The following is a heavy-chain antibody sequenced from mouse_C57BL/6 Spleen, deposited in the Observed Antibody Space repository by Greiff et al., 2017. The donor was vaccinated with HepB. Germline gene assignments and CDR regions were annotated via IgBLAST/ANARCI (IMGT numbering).Heavy chain of an antibody. V-gene: IGHV1-82*01. CDR2: IYPGDGDT. CDR1: GYAFSSSW. J-gene: IGHJ2*01. CDR3: ARGGVGTVYFDY. Sequence: VQLQQSGPELVKPGASVKISCKASGYAFSSSWMNWVKQRPGKGLEWIGRIYPGDGDTNYNGKFKGKATLTADKSSSTAYMQLSSLTSEDSAVYFCARGGVGTVYFDYWGQGTTLTVSS. D-gene: IGHD4-1*01.